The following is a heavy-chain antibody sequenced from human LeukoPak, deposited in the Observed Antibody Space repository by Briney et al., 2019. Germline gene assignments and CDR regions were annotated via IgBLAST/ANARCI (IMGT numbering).Heavy chain of an antibody. CDR1: GYTFTGYC. J-gene: IGHJ4*02. CDR3: ARAAIFSGYDLDY. D-gene: IGHD5-12*01. Sequence: ASVTVSCKASGYTFTGYCMHWVRQAPGQGLEWMGRINPNSGGTNYAQKFQGRVTMTRDTSISTAYMELSRLRSDDTAVYYCARAAIFSGYDLDYWGQGTLVTVSS. CDR2: INPNSGGT. V-gene: IGHV1-2*06.